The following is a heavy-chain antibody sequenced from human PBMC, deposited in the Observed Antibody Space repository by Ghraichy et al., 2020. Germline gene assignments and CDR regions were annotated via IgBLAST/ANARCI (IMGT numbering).Heavy chain of an antibody. Sequence: SETLSLTCDVSGGSISSGGYSWSWIRQPPGKGLEWIGYIYHSGSPYYNPSLKSRVTISVDRSKNQFSLKLSSVTAADTAVYYCAREGNYYASEKYMYKWFDPWGQGTLVTVSS. D-gene: IGHD3-10*01. CDR3: AREGNYYASEKYMYKWFDP. CDR1: GGSISSGGYS. J-gene: IGHJ5*02. V-gene: IGHV4-30-2*01. CDR2: IYHSGSP.